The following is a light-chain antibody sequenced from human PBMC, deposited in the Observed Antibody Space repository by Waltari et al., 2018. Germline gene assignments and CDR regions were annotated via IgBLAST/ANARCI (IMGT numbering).Light chain of an antibody. CDR3: QQRSLWPLT. CDR2: DTS. Sequence: EIVLTQSPATLSLFAGERATLPCRASESVSRYLGWYQQKPGQAPRLLLYDTSIRATGVPARFIGSGDGTDFTLTISSLEPEDFALYFCQQRSLWPLTFGGGTKVEI. CDR1: ESVSRY. V-gene: IGKV3-11*01. J-gene: IGKJ4*01.